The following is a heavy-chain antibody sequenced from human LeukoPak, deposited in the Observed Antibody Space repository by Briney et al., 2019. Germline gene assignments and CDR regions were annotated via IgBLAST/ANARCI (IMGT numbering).Heavy chain of an antibody. CDR1: GFIFSNYG. Sequence: GGSPRLSCVASGFIFSNYGMSWVRQVPGKGLEWVSSVRVDGHTTFYADSVKGRFTISRDNSKNTLYLQMNSLRAEDTAVYYCVTAPYGDYYYYMDVWGKGTTVTISS. CDR3: VTAPYGDYYYYMDV. V-gene: IGHV3-23*01. CDR2: VRVDGHTT. J-gene: IGHJ6*03. D-gene: IGHD4-17*01.